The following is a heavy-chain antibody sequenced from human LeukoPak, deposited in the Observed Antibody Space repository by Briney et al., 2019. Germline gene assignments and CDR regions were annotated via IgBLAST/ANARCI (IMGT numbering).Heavy chain of an antibody. CDR2: FDPEDGET. V-gene: IGHV1-24*01. CDR3: ATGRHPYYDSSGYHKLEYFQH. CDR1: GYTLTELS. Sequence: ASVKVSCKVSGYTLTELSMHWVRQAPGKGLEWMGGFDPEDGETIYAQKFQGRVTMTEDTSTDTAYMELSSLRSEDTAVYYCATGRHPYYDSSGYHKLEYFQHWGQGTLVTVSS. D-gene: IGHD3-22*01. J-gene: IGHJ1*01.